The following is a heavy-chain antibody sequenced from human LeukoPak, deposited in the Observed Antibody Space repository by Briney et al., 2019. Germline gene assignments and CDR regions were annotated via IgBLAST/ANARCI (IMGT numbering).Heavy chain of an antibody. J-gene: IGHJ4*02. CDR3: ARCDRGPHTAMADY. CDR2: MSAYNGNT. Sequence: GASVKVSCKASGYTFTSYGISWVRQAPGQGLKWMGWMSAYNGNTNYAQKLQGRVTMTTDTSTSTAYMELRSLRSDDTAVYYRARCDRGPHTAMADYWGQGTLVTVSS. V-gene: IGHV1-18*01. CDR1: GYTFTSYG. D-gene: IGHD5-18*01.